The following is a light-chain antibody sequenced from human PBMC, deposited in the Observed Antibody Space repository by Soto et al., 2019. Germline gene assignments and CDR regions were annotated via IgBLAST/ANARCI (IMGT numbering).Light chain of an antibody. CDR1: QSVSSSY. Sequence: GERATLSCRASQSVSSSYLAWYQQKPGQAPRLLIYGASSRATGIPDRFSGSGSGTNFTLTISSLVQAEYAVCYWSQDGRSLMWRFGQ. J-gene: IGKJ1*01. V-gene: IGKV3-20*01. CDR2: GAS. CDR3: SQDGRSLMWR.